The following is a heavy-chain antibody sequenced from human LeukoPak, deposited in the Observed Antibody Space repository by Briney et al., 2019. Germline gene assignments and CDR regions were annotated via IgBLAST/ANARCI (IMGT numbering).Heavy chain of an antibody. J-gene: IGHJ5*02. CDR3: ARRDPPYSARFDP. CDR2: IYHSGST. Sequence: SETLSLTXAVSGYSISSAYYWGWIRQPPGKGLEGIANIYHSGSTYCNPSLKSRVTISVDTSKNQFSLELSSVTAADTAVYYCARRDPPYSARFDPWGQGTLVTVSS. D-gene: IGHD1-26*01. V-gene: IGHV4-38-2*01. CDR1: GYSISSAYY.